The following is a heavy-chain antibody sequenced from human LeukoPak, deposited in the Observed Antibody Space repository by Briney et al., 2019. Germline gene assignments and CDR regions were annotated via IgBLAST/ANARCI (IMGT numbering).Heavy chain of an antibody. Sequence: SETLSLTCAVSGGSISTSTNYWAWIRQPPGKGLEWVGSHYYSGNTDYNPSLKSRVTISVDMSKNQFSLKLKSVTAADTAVYYCARRSVAARRGSRWFDPWGQGTLVTVSS. V-gene: IGHV4-39*01. D-gene: IGHD6-6*01. CDR1: GGSISTSTNY. J-gene: IGHJ5*02. CDR3: ARRSVAARRGSRWFDP. CDR2: HYYSGNT.